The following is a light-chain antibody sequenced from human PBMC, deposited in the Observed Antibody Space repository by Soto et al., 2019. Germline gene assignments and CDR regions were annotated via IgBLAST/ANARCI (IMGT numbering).Light chain of an antibody. CDR3: QQYGRSPPIT. CDR1: QSVSSIY. V-gene: IGKV3-20*01. CDR2: GAS. J-gene: IGKJ5*01. Sequence: EIVLTQSPGTLSLSPGERATLSCRASQSVSSIYLAWYQQKPGQAPRLLIYGASSRATGIPDRFSGSGSGTDFTLTISRLEPEDFAVYYCQQYGRSPPITFGQGTRLE.